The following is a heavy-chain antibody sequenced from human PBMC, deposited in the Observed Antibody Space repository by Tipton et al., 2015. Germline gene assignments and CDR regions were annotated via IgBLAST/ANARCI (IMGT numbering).Heavy chain of an antibody. CDR1: GGSVISGTDY. V-gene: IGHV4-61*01. CDR2: TFSGGST. Sequence: TLSLTCTVSGGSVISGTDYWSWIRQPPGKGLEWIGYTFSGGSTNYNPSLKSRVTISLDTSKNQFSLNLNSVTAADTAVYYCARTGTTRRLPGDGWFDPWGQGTLVTVSS. CDR3: ARTGTTRRLPGDGWFDP. D-gene: IGHD1-14*01. J-gene: IGHJ5*02.